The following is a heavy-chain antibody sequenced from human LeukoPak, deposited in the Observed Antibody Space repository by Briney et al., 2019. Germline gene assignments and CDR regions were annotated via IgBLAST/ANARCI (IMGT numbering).Heavy chain of an antibody. CDR2: INHSGST. D-gene: IGHD3-16*02. CDR1: GGSFSGYY. J-gene: IGHJ6*02. Sequence: SETLSLTCAVYGGSFSGYYWSWIRQPPGKGLEWIGEINHSGSTNYNPSLKSRVTISVDTSKNQFSLKLSSVTAADTAVYYCASPMITFGGVIVKGGMDVWGQGTTVTVSS. CDR3: ASPMITFGGVIVKGGMDV. V-gene: IGHV4-34*01.